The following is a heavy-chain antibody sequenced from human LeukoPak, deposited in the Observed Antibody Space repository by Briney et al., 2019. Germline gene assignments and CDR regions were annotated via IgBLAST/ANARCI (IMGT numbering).Heavy chain of an antibody. Sequence: SETLSLTCTVSGGSISSYYWSWIRQPAGKGLEWIGRIYTSGSTNYNPSLKSRVIMSVDTSKNQFSLKLTSVTAADTAVYYCARDKKVYSSSYFDYWGQGTLVTVSS. V-gene: IGHV4-4*07. CDR2: IYTSGST. CDR3: ARDKKVYSSSYFDY. J-gene: IGHJ4*02. CDR1: GGSISSYY. D-gene: IGHD6-6*01.